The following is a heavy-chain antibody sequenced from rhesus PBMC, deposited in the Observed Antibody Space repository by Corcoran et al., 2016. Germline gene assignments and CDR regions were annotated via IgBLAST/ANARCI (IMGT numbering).Heavy chain of an antibody. CDR3: ARRTGYSGSSYYFDY. V-gene: IGHV4-122*02. J-gene: IGHJ4*01. CDR2: ITYSGST. D-gene: IGHD6-25*01. Sequence: QVQLQESGPGLVKPSETLSLTCAVSGYPISGYYWSWIRQAPGKGLEWIGYITYSGSTSYNPSLKSRVTISRDTSKNQFSLKLSSVTAADTAVYYCARRTGYSGSSYYFDYWGQGVLVTVSS. CDR1: GYPISGYY.